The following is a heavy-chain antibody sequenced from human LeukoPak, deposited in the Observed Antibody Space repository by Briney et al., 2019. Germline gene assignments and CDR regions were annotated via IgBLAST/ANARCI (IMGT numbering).Heavy chain of an antibody. CDR3: ARGGPNWFDP. CDR1: GYSITTGRY. V-gene: IGHV4-61*01. Sequence: SETLSLTCAVFGYSITTGRYWGWIRQPPGKGLEWIGYINYSGSTNFNPSLRGSTNFNPSLKSRVTISVDTSKNQFSLNLNSVTAADTAVYYCARGGPNWFDPWGQGTLVTVSS. D-gene: IGHD3-10*01. CDR2: INYSGSTNFNPSLRGST. J-gene: IGHJ5*02.